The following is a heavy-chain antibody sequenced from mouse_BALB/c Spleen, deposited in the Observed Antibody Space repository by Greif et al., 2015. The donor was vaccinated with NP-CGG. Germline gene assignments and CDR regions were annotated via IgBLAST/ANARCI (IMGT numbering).Heavy chain of an antibody. Sequence: VQLQQSGAELVKPGASVKLSCTASGFNIKDTYMHWVKQRPEQGLEWIGGIDPANGNTKYDPKFQGKATITADTSSNTAYLQLSSLTSEDTAVYYCARAVATDYWGQGTTLTVSS. J-gene: IGHJ2*01. V-gene: IGHV14-3*02. CDR2: IDPANGNT. CDR3: ARAVATDY. D-gene: IGHD1-1*01. CDR1: GFNIKDTY.